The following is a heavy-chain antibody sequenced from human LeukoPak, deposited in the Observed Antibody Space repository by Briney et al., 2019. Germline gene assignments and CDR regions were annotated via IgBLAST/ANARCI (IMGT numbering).Heavy chain of an antibody. CDR1: GYTFTSYY. V-gene: IGHV1-46*01. Sequence: GASVKVSCKASGYTFTSYYMHWVRQAPGQGLGWMGIINPSGGSTSYAQKFQGRVTMTRDTSTSTVYMELSSLRSEDTAVYYCARAAGYCSGGSCYPYYMDVWGKGTTVTISS. D-gene: IGHD2-15*01. J-gene: IGHJ6*03. CDR3: ARAAGYCSGGSCYPYYMDV. CDR2: INPSGGST.